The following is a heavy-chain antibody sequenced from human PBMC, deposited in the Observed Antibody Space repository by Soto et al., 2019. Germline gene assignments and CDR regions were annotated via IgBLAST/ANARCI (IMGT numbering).Heavy chain of an antibody. D-gene: IGHD6-13*01. J-gene: IGHJ4*02. CDR1: GGSISSNY. V-gene: IGHV4-59*08. CDR2: IYYTGST. CDR3: ASRLRGYSRSWYYFDY. Sequence: PSETLSLTCTVSGGSISSNYWSWIRQPPGKGLEWIGYIYYTGSTNDNPSLKSRVTISVDTSKNQFSLKLSSVTAADTAVYYCASRLRGYSRSWYYFDYWGQGTLVTGSS.